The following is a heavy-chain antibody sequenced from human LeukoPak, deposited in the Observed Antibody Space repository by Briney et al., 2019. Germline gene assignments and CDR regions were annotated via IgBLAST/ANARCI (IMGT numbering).Heavy chain of an antibody. CDR3: ARESGSGGGSQY. J-gene: IGHJ4*02. Sequence: SETLSLTCAVYGGSFSDYYWSWIRQPPGKGLEWIGEINHSGSTNYNPSLKSRVTISVDTSKNQFSLKLSSVTAADTAVYYCARESGSGGGSQYWGQGTLVTVSS. D-gene: IGHD1-26*01. CDR1: GGSFSDYY. CDR2: INHSGST. V-gene: IGHV4-34*01.